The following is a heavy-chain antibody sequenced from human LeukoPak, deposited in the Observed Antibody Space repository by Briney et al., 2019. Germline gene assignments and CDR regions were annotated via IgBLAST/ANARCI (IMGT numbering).Heavy chain of an antibody. CDR2: IHTSGST. V-gene: IGHV4-4*07. CDR3: ARGDDSSGQGY. CDR1: GVSISGYY. J-gene: IGHJ4*02. Sequence: SETLSLTCTVSGVSISGYYWSWIRQPAGKGLEWIGRIHTSGSTNYNPSLKSRVTMSVDTSKNQFSLKLSSVTAADTAVYYCARGDDSSGQGYWGQGTLVTVSS. D-gene: IGHD3-22*01.